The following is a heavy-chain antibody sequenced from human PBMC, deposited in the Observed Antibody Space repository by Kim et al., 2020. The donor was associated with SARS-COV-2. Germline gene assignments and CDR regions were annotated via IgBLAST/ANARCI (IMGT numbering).Heavy chain of an antibody. CDR1: GFTFSSYG. J-gene: IGHJ6*02. CDR3: AKALEYYYGSGICMDV. CDR2: ISYDGSNK. V-gene: IGHV3-30*18. Sequence: GGSLRLSCAASGFTFSSYGMHWVRQAPGKGLEWVAVISYDGSNKYYADSVKGRFTISRDNSKNTLYLQMNSLRAEDTAVYYCAKALEYYYGSGICMDVWGQGTTVTVSS. D-gene: IGHD3-10*01.